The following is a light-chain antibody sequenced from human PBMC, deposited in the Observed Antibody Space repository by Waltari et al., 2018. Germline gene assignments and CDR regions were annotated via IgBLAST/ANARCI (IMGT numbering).Light chain of an antibody. J-gene: IGKJ2*01. CDR1: QSVSSNY. V-gene: IGKV3-20*01. CDR2: GAS. CDR3: HQYGTSPYT. Sequence: IVLTQSPGTLSLSPGERATLSCRASQSVSSNYLAWYQQNPGQAPRLLIYGASSRATGIPDRFSGSGSGTDFTLTVSRLEPEDFAVYFCHQYGTSPYTFGQGTKLDI.